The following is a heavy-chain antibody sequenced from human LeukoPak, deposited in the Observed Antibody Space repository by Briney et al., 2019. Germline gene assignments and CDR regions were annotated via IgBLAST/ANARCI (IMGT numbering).Heavy chain of an antibody. D-gene: IGHD1-1*01. CDR1: GFSFSSYV. CDR2: ISGSGGST. J-gene: IGHJ4*02. Sequence: PGGSLRLSCAASGFSFSSYVMSWVRQAPGKGLEWVSAISGSGGSTYYADSVKGRFSISRDNSKNTLYLQMNSLRAEDTAVYYCAKETLAVQSFDYWGQGTLVTVSS. V-gene: IGHV3-23*01. CDR3: AKETLAVQSFDY.